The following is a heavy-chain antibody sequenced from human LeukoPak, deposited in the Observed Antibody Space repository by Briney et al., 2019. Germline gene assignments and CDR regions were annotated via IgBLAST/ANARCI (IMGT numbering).Heavy chain of an antibody. Sequence: GGPLRLFCGASIFTLSNAWMSCVPESPGKAREGVGLIKSKTDGGISDYAAPVKGRFTISRDDSKNTLYLQMDSLKTEDTAVYYCTGVTWFGYWGQGTLVTVSS. CDR1: IFTLSNAW. CDR2: IKSKTDGGIS. J-gene: IGHJ4*02. V-gene: IGHV3-15*01. D-gene: IGHD3-10*01. CDR3: TGVTWFGY.